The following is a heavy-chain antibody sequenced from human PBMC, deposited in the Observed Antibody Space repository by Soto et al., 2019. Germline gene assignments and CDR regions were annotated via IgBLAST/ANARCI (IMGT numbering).Heavy chain of an antibody. D-gene: IGHD2-2*01. CDR3: AKSGEYQLLFFDY. V-gene: IGHV3-23*01. J-gene: IGHJ4*02. Sequence: EVQLLESGGGLVQPGGSLRLSCAASGFTFSSYAMSWVRQAPGKGLEWVSAISGSGGSTYYADSVKGRFTISRDNPKNTLYLQMNSLRAEDTAVYYCAKSGEYQLLFFDYWGQGTLVTVSS. CDR1: GFTFSSYA. CDR2: ISGSGGST.